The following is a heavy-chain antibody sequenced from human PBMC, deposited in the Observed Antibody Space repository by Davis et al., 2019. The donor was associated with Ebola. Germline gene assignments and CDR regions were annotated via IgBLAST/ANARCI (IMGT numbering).Heavy chain of an antibody. CDR1: GYNFRDYW. CDR3: ARQGGGSGRLTSFDY. V-gene: IGHV5-51*01. J-gene: IGHJ4*02. D-gene: IGHD1-26*01. Sequence: GESLKISCQGSGYNFRDYWIVWVRQMPGKGLEWMGNIYPGDSDTRYSPSFQGQVTLSADKYSTTAYLQLRSLKASDTAMYYCARQGGGSGRLTSFDYWGQGTLITVSS. CDR2: IYPGDSDT.